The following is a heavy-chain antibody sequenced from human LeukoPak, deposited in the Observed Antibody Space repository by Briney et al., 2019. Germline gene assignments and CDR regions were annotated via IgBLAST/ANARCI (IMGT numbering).Heavy chain of an antibody. D-gene: IGHD6-19*01. V-gene: IGHV1-69*06. Sequence: PSASVKVSCKASGGTFGSYAISWVRQAPGQGLEWMGGIIPIFGTANYAQKFQGRVTITADKSTSTAYMELSSLRSEDTAVYYCAREGRGSGFEYFQHWGQGALVTVSS. J-gene: IGHJ1*01. CDR3: AREGRGSGFEYFQH. CDR2: IIPIFGTA. CDR1: GGTFGSYA.